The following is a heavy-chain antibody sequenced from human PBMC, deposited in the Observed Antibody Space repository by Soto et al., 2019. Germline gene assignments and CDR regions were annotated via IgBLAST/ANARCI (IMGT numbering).Heavy chain of an antibody. D-gene: IGHD3-3*01. V-gene: IGHV1-69*06. Sequence: ASVKVSCKASGGTLSSFINYPINWVRQAPGQGLEWMGGIVPNVGTVNYAQKFQGRVTVTADKSTGTAYMELSSLRSEDTALYYCARRDTSGFLRYFDNWGQGTLVTVSS. J-gene: IGHJ4*03. CDR3: ARRDTSGFLRYFDN. CDR1: GGTLSSFINYP. CDR2: IVPNVGTV.